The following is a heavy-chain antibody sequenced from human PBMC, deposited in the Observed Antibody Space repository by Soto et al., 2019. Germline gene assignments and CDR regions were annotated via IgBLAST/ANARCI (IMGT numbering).Heavy chain of an antibody. CDR1: GGTFSSYA. CDR2: IIPIFGTA. CDR3: ARRPNFGRLLLWFGELSAGDYYYYGMDV. J-gene: IGHJ6*02. V-gene: IGHV1-69*13. Sequence: ASVKVSCKASGGTFSSYAISWVRQAPGQGLEWMGGIIPIFGTANYAQKFQGRVTITADESTSTAYMELSSLRSEDTAVYYCARRPNFGRLLLWFGELSAGDYYYYGMDVWGQGTTVTVSS. D-gene: IGHD3-10*01.